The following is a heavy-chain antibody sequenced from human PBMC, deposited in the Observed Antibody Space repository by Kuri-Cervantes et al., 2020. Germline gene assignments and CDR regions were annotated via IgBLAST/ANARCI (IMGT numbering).Heavy chain of an antibody. V-gene: IGHV4-39*01. CDR3: ARLGGMTVYNWFDP. D-gene: IGHD3-16*01. CDR1: GFTFSSYV. J-gene: IGHJ5*02. CDR2: IYYSGST. Sequence: ESLKISCAASGFTFSSYVMHWVRQAPGKGLEWIGSIYYSGSTYYNPSLKSRVTISVDTSKNQFSLKLSSVTAADTAVYYCARLGGMTVYNWFDPWGQGTLVTVSS.